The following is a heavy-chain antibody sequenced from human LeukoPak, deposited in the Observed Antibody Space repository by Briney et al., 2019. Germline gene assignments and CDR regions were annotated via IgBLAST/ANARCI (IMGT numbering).Heavy chain of an antibody. CDR2: IIPIFGTA. V-gene: IGHV1-69*05. D-gene: IGHD6-19*01. Sequence: ASVKVSCKASGGTFSSYAISWVRQAPGQGLEWMGGIIPIFGTANYAQKFQGRVTMTTDTSTSTAYMELRSLRSDDTAVYYCARASVSLYIAVAGDFDYWGQGTLVTVSS. CDR3: ARASVSLYIAVAGDFDY. J-gene: IGHJ4*02. CDR1: GGTFSSYA.